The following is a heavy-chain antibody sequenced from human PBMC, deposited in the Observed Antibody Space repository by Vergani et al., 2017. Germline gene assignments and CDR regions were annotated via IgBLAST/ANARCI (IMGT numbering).Heavy chain of an antibody. V-gene: IGHV4-59*01. Sequence: VLPQEPGPGLVKPSETLSLKCSVSGASIDSFYWSGLRQSPGKGLEWIGYVFRYGNVDYNPSFNFRAPIDTSNNQLSLRLSSVTAADTAVYYCARDFGGEWDCDLWGRGTFVAVSS. J-gene: IGHJ2*01. CDR3: ARDFGGEWDCDL. CDR1: GASIDSFY. CDR2: VFRYGNV. D-gene: IGHD2-15*01.